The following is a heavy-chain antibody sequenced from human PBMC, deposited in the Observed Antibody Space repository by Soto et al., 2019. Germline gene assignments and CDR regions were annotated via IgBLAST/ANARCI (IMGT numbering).Heavy chain of an antibody. CDR2: IYHNRNT. CDR1: GGSISSGGYS. V-gene: IGHV4-30-2*01. CDR3: ARVPSP. Sequence: QLQLQESGSGLVKPSQTLSLTCAVSGGSISSGGYSWRWFRQPPGKGLEWIGYIYHNRNTYYNPSLKGRVTLSVGRSKDQFSLKLSSVTAADTAMYYCARVPSPWGQGTLVTVSS. J-gene: IGHJ5*02.